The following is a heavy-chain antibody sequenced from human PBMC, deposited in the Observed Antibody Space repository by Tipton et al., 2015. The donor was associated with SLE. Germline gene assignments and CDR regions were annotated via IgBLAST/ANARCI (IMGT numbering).Heavy chain of an antibody. CDR2: FYHGGNT. J-gene: IGHJ4*02. V-gene: IGHV4-38-2*01. Sequence: TLSLTCDVSGYSINRGYYWGWLRKSPGKGLEWIGSFYHGGNTYYNPSLKSRVSISGDTSNNQFSLKVRSVTAADTAVYYCADSGYFNRWIDHWGQGTLVTVSS. CDR1: GYSINRGYY. D-gene: IGHD3-22*01. CDR3: ADSGYFNRWIDH.